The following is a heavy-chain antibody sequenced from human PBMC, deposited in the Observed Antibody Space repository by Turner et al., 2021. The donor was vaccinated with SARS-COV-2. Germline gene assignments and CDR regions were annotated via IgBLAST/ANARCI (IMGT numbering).Heavy chain of an antibody. J-gene: IGHJ4*02. Sequence: EVQLVESGGGLVQPGGSLRLSCAASGFTFSSYCMSWVRQAPGKGLEWVANIKQDGSEKYYVDSVKGRFTISRDNAKNSLYLQMNSLRAEDTAVYYCARDISAYYYDSSGYPDWGQGTLVTVSS. CDR1: GFTFSSYC. D-gene: IGHD3-22*01. CDR3: ARDISAYYYDSSGYPD. V-gene: IGHV3-7*01. CDR2: IKQDGSEK.